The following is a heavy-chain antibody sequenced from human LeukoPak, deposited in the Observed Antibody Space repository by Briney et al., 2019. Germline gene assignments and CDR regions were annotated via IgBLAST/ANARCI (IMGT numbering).Heavy chain of an antibody. CDR3: ARGVVIAPQTFDY. CDR2: IYYSGTT. V-gene: IGHV4-59*02. D-gene: IGHD2-21*01. Sequence: SSETLSLTCTVSGDSVSSFYWSWIRQPPGKGLEWIGYIYYSGTTNYNPSLKSRVTISVDTTKSQFSLKLSSVTAADTAVYYCARGVVIAPQTFDYWGQGILVTVSS. CDR1: GDSVSSFY. J-gene: IGHJ4*02.